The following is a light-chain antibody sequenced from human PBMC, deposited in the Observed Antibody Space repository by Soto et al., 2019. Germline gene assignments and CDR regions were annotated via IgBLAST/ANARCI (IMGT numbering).Light chain of an antibody. CDR1: QSVSSSY. V-gene: IGKV3-20*01. CDR3: QQYGSSPPMYT. Sequence: EIVLTQSPGTLSLSPGERATLSCRASQSVSSSYLAWYQQKPGQAPRLLIYGASSMATGIPDRFSGSGSGTDFTLTISKMETEDFAVYYCQQYGSSPPMYTFGQGTQLEIK. J-gene: IGKJ2*01. CDR2: GAS.